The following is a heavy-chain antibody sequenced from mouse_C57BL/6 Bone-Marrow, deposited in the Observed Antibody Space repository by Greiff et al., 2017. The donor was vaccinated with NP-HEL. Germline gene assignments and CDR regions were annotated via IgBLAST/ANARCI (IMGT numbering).Heavy chain of an antibody. CDR3: TSFITTRYYAMDY. V-gene: IGHV1-5*01. CDR2: IYPGNSDT. D-gene: IGHD1-1*01. Sequence: EVQLQESGTVLARPGASVKMSCKTSGYTFTSYWMHWVKQRPGQGLEWIGAIYPGNSDTSYNQKFKGKAKLTAVTSASTAYMELSSLTNEDSAVYYCTSFITTRYYAMDYWGQGTSVTVSS. J-gene: IGHJ4*01. CDR1: GYTFTSYW.